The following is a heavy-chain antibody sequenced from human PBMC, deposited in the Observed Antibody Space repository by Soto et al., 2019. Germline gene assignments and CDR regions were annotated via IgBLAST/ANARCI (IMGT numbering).Heavy chain of an antibody. CDR1: GYPFKSYG. CDR2: ISVYNGDT. CDR3: AGDLGEFSAIDAFDT. Sequence: QVQLVQSGVEVKKPGASVKVSCKISGYPFKSYGLNWVRQAPGQGLEWMGWISVYNGDTNYAQKFQGRVTMTADTSTSTSYMELRSLRSDDTAVYYCAGDLGEFSAIDAFDTWGQGTMVTVSS. D-gene: IGHD3-16*02. V-gene: IGHV1-18*01. J-gene: IGHJ3*02.